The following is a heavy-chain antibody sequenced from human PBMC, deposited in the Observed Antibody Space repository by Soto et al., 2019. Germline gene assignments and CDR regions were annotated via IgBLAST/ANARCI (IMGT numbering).Heavy chain of an antibody. CDR2: INHSGST. J-gene: IGHJ5*02. V-gene: IGHV4-34*01. CDR3: ARAPIFGVARGPFDP. D-gene: IGHD3-3*01. CDR1: GGSFSGYY. Sequence: PSETLSLTCAVYGGSFSGYYWSWIRQPPGKGLEWIGEINHSGSTNYNPSLKSRVTISVDTSKNQFSLKLSSVTAADTAVYYCARAPIFGVARGPFDPWGQGTLVTVSS.